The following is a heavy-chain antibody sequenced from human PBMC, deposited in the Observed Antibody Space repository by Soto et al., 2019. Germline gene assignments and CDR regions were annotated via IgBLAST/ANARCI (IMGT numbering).Heavy chain of an antibody. V-gene: IGHV1-69*02. Sequence: QIQLVQSGAEVKRPVSSVKVSCKASGDTFTFYSINWVRQAPGLGLEWMGRINPILSMSNYAQRFQGRVTMTADKSTSTSYMELSSLRSEDTAIYYCASSYGSGYRAFDYWGQGALVTVSS. J-gene: IGHJ4*02. CDR2: INPILSMS. D-gene: IGHD3-10*01. CDR1: GDTFTFYS. CDR3: ASSYGSGYRAFDY.